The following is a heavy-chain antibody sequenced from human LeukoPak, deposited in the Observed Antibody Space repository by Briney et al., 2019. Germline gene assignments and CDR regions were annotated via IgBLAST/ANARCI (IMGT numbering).Heavy chain of an antibody. J-gene: IGHJ4*02. V-gene: IGHV3-30*02. D-gene: IGHD1-26*01. Sequence: PGGSLRLSCAASGFTFRRYGMQWVGQAPGKGLEGVAYIRYDGSNKLYTVSVKGRFTIYRDNNKNTLDLQMNRQRAEDKGVYYCANGGGAYYVIYYWGQGTLVTVSS. CDR3: ANGGGAYYVIYY. CDR1: GFTFRRYG. CDR2: IRYDGSNK.